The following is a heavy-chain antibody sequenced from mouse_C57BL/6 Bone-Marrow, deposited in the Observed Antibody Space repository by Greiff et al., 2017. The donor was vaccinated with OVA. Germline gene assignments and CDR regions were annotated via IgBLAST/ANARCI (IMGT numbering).Heavy chain of an antibody. Sequence: VQLQQSGAELVRPGASVTLSCKASGYTFTDYEMHWVKQTPVHGLEWIGAIDPETGGTAYNQKFKGKAILTADKSSSTAYMQLSSLTSEDSAVYFCARSYDYDGGAWFAYWGQGTLVTVSA. V-gene: IGHV1-15*01. D-gene: IGHD2-4*01. J-gene: IGHJ3*01. CDR1: GYTFTDYE. CDR2: IDPETGGT. CDR3: ARSYDYDGGAWFAY.